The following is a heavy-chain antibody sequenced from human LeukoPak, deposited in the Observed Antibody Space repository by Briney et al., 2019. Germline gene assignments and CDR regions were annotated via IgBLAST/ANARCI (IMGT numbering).Heavy chain of an antibody. D-gene: IGHD6-6*01. CDR1: GGSFSGYY. Sequence: SETLSLTCAVYGGSFSGYYWSWIRQPPGKGLEWIGEINHSGSTNYNPSLKSRVTISVDTSKNQFSLKLCSVTAADTAVYYCARFSALSIATRPFDYWGQGTLVTVSS. CDR3: ARFSALSIATRPFDY. V-gene: IGHV4-34*09. CDR2: INHSGST. J-gene: IGHJ4*02.